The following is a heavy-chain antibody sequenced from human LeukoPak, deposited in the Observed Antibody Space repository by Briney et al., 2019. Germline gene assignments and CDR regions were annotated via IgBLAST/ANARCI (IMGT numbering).Heavy chain of an antibody. CDR3: AADGSDYWSSTSCRPTAVAG. V-gene: IGHV1-58*01. Sequence: TSVKVSCKASGFTFTSSAVQWVRQARGQRLEGIGWIVVGSGNTNYAQKFQERVTITRDMATSTAYMELSSLRSEDSAVYYCAADGSDYWSSTSCRPTAVAGWGQGTLVTVSS. D-gene: IGHD2-2*01. CDR2: IVVGSGNT. CDR1: GFTFTSSA. J-gene: IGHJ4*02.